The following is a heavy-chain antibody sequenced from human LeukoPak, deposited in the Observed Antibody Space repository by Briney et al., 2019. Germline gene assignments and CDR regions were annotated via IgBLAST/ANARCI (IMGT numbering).Heavy chain of an antibody. V-gene: IGHV3-53*01. Sequence: PSETLSLTCTVSGGSISSYYWSWVRQAPGKGLEWVSVIYSGGSTYYADSVKGRFTISRDNSKNTLYLQMNSLRAEDTAVYYCASYYPFDYWGQGTLVTVSS. D-gene: IGHD3-22*01. CDR1: GGSISSYY. CDR2: IYSGGST. J-gene: IGHJ4*02. CDR3: ASYYPFDY.